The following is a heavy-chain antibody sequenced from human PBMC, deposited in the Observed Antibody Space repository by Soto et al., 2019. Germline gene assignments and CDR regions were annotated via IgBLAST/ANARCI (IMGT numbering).Heavy chain of an antibody. Sequence: PSETQSHTYAVSGDSIKGSHWWNWVRQPPGKGLEWIGQISHSGSTNYNPSLTSRVTISVDKSKNHFSLKLTSVTAADTAVYYCAALHFWSGPWTHTRLDYWGQGTLVTVSS. CDR2: ISHSGST. J-gene: IGHJ4*02. V-gene: IGHV4-4*02. CDR3: AALHFWSGPWTHTRLDY. D-gene: IGHD3-3*02. CDR1: GDSIKGSHW.